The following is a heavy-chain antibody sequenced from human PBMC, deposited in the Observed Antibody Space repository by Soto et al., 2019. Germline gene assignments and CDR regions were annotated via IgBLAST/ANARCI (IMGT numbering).Heavy chain of an antibody. D-gene: IGHD3-16*02. Sequence: PGGSLRLSCAASGFTFSSYGMHWVRQAPGKGLEWVAVISYDGSNKYYADSVKGRFTISRDNSKNTLYLQMNSLRAEDTAVYYCAKGLLRLGELSSLDYWGQGTLVTVSS. CDR3: AKGLLRLGELSSLDY. J-gene: IGHJ4*02. CDR1: GFTFSSYG. CDR2: ISYDGSNK. V-gene: IGHV3-30*18.